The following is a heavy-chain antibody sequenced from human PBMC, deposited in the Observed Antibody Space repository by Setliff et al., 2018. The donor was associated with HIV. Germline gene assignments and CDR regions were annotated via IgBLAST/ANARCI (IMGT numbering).Heavy chain of an antibody. V-gene: IGHV3-48*04. J-gene: IGHJ4*02. CDR3: ARVYYDLLTAEAANFDY. Sequence: GGSLRLSCAASGFTFSSYSMNWVRQAPGKGLDWVSYTSSSGATIYYADSVKGRFTISRDNARNSLHLQMNSLRVEDTAVYYCARVYYDLLTAEAANFDYWGQGTLVTVSS. CDR1: GFTFSSYS. D-gene: IGHD3-9*01. CDR2: TSSSGATI.